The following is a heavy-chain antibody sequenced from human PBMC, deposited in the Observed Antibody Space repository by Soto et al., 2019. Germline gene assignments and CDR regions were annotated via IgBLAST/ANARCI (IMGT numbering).Heavy chain of an antibody. CDR3: ARDFAYFDS. J-gene: IGHJ4*02. V-gene: IGHV4-39*07. CDR2: IYYSGST. D-gene: IGHD3-3*01. CDR1: GGSISSSSYY. Sequence: SETLSLTCTVSGGSISSSSYYWGWIRQPPGKGLEWIGSIYYSGSTYYNPSLKSRVTISVDTSKNQFSLNLDSVTAADTAVYFCARDFAYFDSWGQGTLVTVSS.